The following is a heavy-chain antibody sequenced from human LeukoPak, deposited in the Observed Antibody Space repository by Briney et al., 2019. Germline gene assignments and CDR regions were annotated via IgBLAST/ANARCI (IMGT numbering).Heavy chain of an antibody. Sequence: GGSLRLSCAASGFTFSSYWMSWVRQAPGKGLEWVSNIKQDGSEKYYVDSVKGRFTISRDNAKNSLYLQMNSLRAEDTAVYYCARDDCSSISCYHNWFDPWGKGTLVTVSS. CDR1: GFTFSSYW. V-gene: IGHV3-7*01. J-gene: IGHJ5*02. CDR2: IKQDGSEK. CDR3: ARDDCSSISCYHNWFDP. D-gene: IGHD2-2*01.